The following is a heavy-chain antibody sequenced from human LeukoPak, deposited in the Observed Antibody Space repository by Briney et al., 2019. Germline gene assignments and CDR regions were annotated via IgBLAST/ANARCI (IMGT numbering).Heavy chain of an antibody. CDR3: ASSYYDFWSGWNFDY. CDR1: GGSISSSSYY. V-gene: IGHV4-39*01. J-gene: IGHJ4*02. D-gene: IGHD3-3*01. Sequence: PSETLSLTCTVSGGSISSSSYYWGWIRQPPGKGLEWIGSIYYSGSTYYNPSLKSRVTISVDTSKNQFSLKLSSVTAADTAVYYCASSYYDFWSGWNFDYWGQGTLVTVSS. CDR2: IYYSGST.